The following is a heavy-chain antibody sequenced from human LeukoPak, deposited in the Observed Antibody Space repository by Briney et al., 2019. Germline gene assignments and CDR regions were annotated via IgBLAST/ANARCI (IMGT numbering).Heavy chain of an antibody. D-gene: IGHD3-22*01. J-gene: IGHJ4*02. CDR2: IYTSGST. CDR3: ARDRQSFVSLGYYYGSSGYRYFDY. V-gene: IGHV4-4*07. CDR1: GGSISSYY. Sequence: SETLSLTCTVSGGSISSYYWSWIRQPAGKGLEWIGRIYTSGSTNYNPSLKSRVTISVDKSKNQFSLKLSSVTAADTAVYYCARDRQSFVSLGYYYGSSGYRYFDYWGQGTLVTVSS.